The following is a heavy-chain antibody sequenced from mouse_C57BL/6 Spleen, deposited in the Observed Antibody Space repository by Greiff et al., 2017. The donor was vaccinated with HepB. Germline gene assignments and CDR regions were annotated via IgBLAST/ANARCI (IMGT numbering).Heavy chain of an antibody. CDR3: SRLDWEAWFAY. D-gene: IGHD4-1*01. CDR1: GYTFTSYG. CDR2: IYPRSGNT. J-gene: IGHJ3*01. V-gene: IGHV1-81*01. Sequence: VKLQESGAELARPGASVKLSCKASGYTFTSYGISWVKQRTGQGLEWIGKIYPRSGNTYYNEKFKGKATLTADKSSSTAFMELRSLTSEDSAVYFWSRLDWEAWFAYWGQGTLVTVSA.